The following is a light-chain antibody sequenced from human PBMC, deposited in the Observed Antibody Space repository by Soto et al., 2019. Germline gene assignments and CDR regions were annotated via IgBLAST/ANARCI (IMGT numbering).Light chain of an antibody. CDR2: SAS. Sequence: DIQMTQSPPSLSASVGDRVTITCRASQGIGNSLAWYQQKPRTVPKLLIYSASTLQSGVPSRFSGSGSGTDFTLTISRLEPEDFAAYYCQKYSTVPATFGQGTQLEIK. J-gene: IGKJ5*01. CDR3: QKYSTVPAT. CDR1: QGIGNS. V-gene: IGKV1-27*01.